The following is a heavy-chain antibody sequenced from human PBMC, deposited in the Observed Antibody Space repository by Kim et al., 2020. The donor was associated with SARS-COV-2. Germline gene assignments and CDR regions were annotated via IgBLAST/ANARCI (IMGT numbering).Heavy chain of an antibody. J-gene: IGHJ6*02. Sequence: GGSLRLSCAASGFTVSNNYMSWVRQAPGKGLEWVSVIYSGGSTWYAESVQGRFTISRDSSKNMLYLQMNSLRAEDTAVYYCARDRKLERLEGSYYDMDVWGQGTTVTVSS. D-gene: IGHD1-1*01. CDR1: GFTVSNNY. CDR2: IYSGGST. V-gene: IGHV3-53*01. CDR3: ARDRKLERLEGSYYDMDV.